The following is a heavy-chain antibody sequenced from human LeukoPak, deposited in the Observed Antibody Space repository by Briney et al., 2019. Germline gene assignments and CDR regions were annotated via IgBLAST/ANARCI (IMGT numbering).Heavy chain of an antibody. D-gene: IGHD1-26*01. CDR1: GYTFTGYY. J-gene: IGHJ5*02. Sequence: GASVKVSCKASGYTFTGYYMHWVRQAPGQGLEWMGWINPNSGGTNYAQKFQSRVTMTRDTSISTAYMELSRLRSDDTAVYYCARVPLRPGPAVRPQVGATGWFDPWGQGTLVTVSS. V-gene: IGHV1-2*02. CDR3: ARVPLRPGPAVRPQVGATGWFDP. CDR2: INPNSGGT.